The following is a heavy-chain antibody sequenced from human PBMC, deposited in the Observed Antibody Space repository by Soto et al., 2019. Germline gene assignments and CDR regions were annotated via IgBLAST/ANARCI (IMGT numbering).Heavy chain of an antibody. V-gene: IGHV3-53*04. CDR3: VRVVRGYCSGGSCYRFDP. CDR1: GFTVSSNY. CDR2: IYSGGST. D-gene: IGHD2-15*01. Sequence: EVQLVESGGGLVQPGGSLRLSGAASGFTVSSNYMSWVSQAPGKGLEWVSVIYSGGSTYYADSLKGRFTVSRHNSKNTLYLQMNSLRAEDTAVYYCVRVVRGYCSGGSCYRFDPWGQGTLVTVSS. J-gene: IGHJ5*02.